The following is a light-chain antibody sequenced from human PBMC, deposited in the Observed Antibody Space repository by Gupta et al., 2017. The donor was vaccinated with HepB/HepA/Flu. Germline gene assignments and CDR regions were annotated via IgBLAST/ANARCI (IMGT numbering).Light chain of an antibody. CDR3: LQYDNWPLT. CDR2: GAS. Sequence: EVVLTQFPASLSVSPGERVTLSCRASQHVGINSAWYQQKPGQPPRLLIYGASTRATDIPARFRGSGSGTDFSLIINSLQFEDFGVYYCLQYDNWPLTFGGGTRVDIK. CDR1: QHVGIN. J-gene: IGKJ4*01. V-gene: IGKV3-15*01.